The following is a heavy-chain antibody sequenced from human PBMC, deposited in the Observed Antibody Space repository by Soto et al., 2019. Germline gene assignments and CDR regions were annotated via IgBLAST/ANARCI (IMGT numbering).Heavy chain of an antibody. Sequence: QVQLVQSGAEVKKPGSSVKVSCKASGGTSSRYIISWVRQAPGQGLEWMGRIIPILGMANYAQKFQGRVPITAHKSTSAAYMELSSLRSEVTAVYYCAIPHDYRGFDPWGQGTLVTVSS. CDR1: GGTSSRYI. CDR2: IIPILGMA. J-gene: IGHJ5*02. D-gene: IGHD4-4*01. CDR3: AIPHDYRGFDP. V-gene: IGHV1-69*02.